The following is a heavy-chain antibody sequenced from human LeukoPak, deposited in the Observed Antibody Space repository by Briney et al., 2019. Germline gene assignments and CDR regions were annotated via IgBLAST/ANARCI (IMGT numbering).Heavy chain of an antibody. Sequence: GRSLRLSCAPAGFTFDDYAMHWVRQAPENGLEWVSCISWNRGSIDYADSVKGRFTISRDNAKNSLYLQMNSLRAEDTALYYCATDAAHYSGRKFDYWGQGTLVTVSS. CDR1: GFTFDDYA. J-gene: IGHJ4*02. CDR3: ATDAAHYSGRKFDY. D-gene: IGHD6-13*01. CDR2: ISWNRGSI. V-gene: IGHV3-9*01.